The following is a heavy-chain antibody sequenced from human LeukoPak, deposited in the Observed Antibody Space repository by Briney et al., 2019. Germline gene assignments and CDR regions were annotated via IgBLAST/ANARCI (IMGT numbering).Heavy chain of an antibody. D-gene: IGHD1-14*01. CDR3: AKARRGLGYYFDD. J-gene: IGHJ4*02. CDR1: GFSVGSNA. V-gene: IGHV3-23*01. Sequence: GGSLRLSCAASGFSVGSNAMFWVRQTPGKGLEWVSHFGGSGDSTYYADSVKGRFTMSRNSSTNTFYLRMNSLRAEDTAVYYCAKARRGLGYYFDDWGQGTLVTVSS. CDR2: FGGSGDST.